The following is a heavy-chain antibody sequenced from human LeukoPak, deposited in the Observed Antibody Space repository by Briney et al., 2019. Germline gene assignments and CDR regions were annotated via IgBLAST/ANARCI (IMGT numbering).Heavy chain of an antibody. V-gene: IGHV4-59*08. D-gene: IGHD3-22*01. CDR2: IYYSGST. CDR3: ARQSRSHYYDISGHEY. J-gene: IGHJ4*02. Sequence: PSETLSLTCNVSGGSINDHYWSWIRQPPGKGLEWIGYIYYSGSTSYNPSLSSRVTMSVDTSKNQFSLKLSSVTAADTAVYYCARQSRSHYYDISGHEYWGQGTLVTVSS. CDR1: GGSINDHY.